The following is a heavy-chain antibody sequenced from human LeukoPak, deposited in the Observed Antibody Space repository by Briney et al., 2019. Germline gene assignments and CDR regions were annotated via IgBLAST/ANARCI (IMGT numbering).Heavy chain of an antibody. CDR2: MNPNSGNT. J-gene: IGHJ6*03. Sequence: GASVKVSCKASGYTFTGYYIHWVRQATGQGLEWMGWMNPNSGNTGYAQKSQGRVTITRNTSISTAYMELSSLRSEDTAVYYCARGIRNTMVRGYYYYYMDVWGKGTTVTVS. V-gene: IGHV1-8*03. D-gene: IGHD3-10*01. CDR1: GYTFTGYY. CDR3: ARGIRNTMVRGYYYYYMDV.